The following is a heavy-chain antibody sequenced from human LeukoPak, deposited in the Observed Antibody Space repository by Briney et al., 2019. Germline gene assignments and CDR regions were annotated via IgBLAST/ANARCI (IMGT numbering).Heavy chain of an antibody. Sequence: SETLSLTCAVYGGSFSGYYWSWIRQPPGKGLEWIGEINHSGSTNYNPSLKSRVTTSVDTSKNQFSLKLSSVTAADTAVYYCARSRDVLLWFEPNNWFDPWGQGTLVTVSS. V-gene: IGHV4-34*01. J-gene: IGHJ5*02. CDR1: GGSFSGYY. D-gene: IGHD3-10*01. CDR2: INHSGST. CDR3: ARSRDVLLWFEPNNWFDP.